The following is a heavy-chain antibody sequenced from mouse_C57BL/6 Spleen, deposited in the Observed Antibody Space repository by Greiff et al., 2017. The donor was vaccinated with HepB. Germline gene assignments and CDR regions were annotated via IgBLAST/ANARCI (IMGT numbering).Heavy chain of an antibody. CDR2: ISSGSSTI. J-gene: IGHJ1*03. V-gene: IGHV5-17*01. CDR1: GFTFSDYG. CDR3: ARPEGRLGWYFDV. Sequence: VQLQQSGGGLVKPGGSLKLSCAASGFTFSDYGMHWVRQAPEKGLEWVAYISSGSSTIYYADTVKGRFTISRDNAKNTLFLQMTSLRSEDTAMYYCARPEGRLGWYFDVWGTGTTVTVSS. D-gene: IGHD4-1*01.